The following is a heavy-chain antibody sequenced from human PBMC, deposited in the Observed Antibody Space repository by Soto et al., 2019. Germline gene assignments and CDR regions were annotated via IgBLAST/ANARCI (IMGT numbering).Heavy chain of an antibody. D-gene: IGHD2-15*01. Sequence: QVQLVESGGGVVQPGRSLRLSCAASGFTFSSYAMHWVRQAPGKGLEWVAAISYDGNNKYYADSVKGRLTISRDNSKNALFLQMNSLRTEDAAVYYCARDLKGGSIWFWDYFDCWGQGTLVTVSS. CDR1: GFTFSSYA. CDR2: ISYDGNNK. CDR3: ARDLKGGSIWFWDYFDC. J-gene: IGHJ4*02. V-gene: IGHV3-30-3*01.